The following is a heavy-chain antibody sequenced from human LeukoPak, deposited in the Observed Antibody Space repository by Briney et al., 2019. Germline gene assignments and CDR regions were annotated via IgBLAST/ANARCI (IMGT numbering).Heavy chain of an antibody. Sequence: GASVKVSCKASGYTFTGYYMHWVRQAPGQGLEWMGWTNPNSGGTNYAQKFQGRVTMTRDTSISTAYMELSRLRSDDTAVYYCARGVVTVVPAAIITFDYWGQGTLVTVSS. CDR1: GYTFTGYY. CDR2: TNPNSGGT. D-gene: IGHD2-2*01. J-gene: IGHJ4*02. V-gene: IGHV1-2*02. CDR3: ARGVVTVVPAAIITFDY.